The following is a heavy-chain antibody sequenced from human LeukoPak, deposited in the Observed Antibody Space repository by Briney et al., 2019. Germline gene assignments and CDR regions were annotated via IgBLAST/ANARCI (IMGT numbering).Heavy chain of an antibody. Sequence: PSEPLSLTCTVSGGSISSYYWSWIRQPPGKGLEWIGYIYYSGSTNYNPSLKSRVTISVDTSKNQFSLKLSSVTAADTAVYYCARERGYSGSTGTNWFDPWGQGTLVTVSS. J-gene: IGHJ5*02. CDR1: GGSISSYY. D-gene: IGHD5-12*01. CDR3: ARERGYSGSTGTNWFDP. V-gene: IGHV4-59*01. CDR2: IYYSGST.